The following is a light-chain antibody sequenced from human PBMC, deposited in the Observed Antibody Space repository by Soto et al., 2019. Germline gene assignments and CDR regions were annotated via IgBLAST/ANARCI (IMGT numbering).Light chain of an antibody. J-gene: IGLJ1*01. V-gene: IGLV2-14*01. CDR1: SSDVGAYNF. CDR2: EVS. CDR3: SSYTSSSTYV. Sequence: QSALTQPASVSGSPGQSITISCTGTSSDVGAYNFVSWYQQHPGKAPKLMIYEVSNRPSGVSNRFSGSKSGNTASPTISGLQAEDEADYYCSSYTSSSTYVFGTGTKVTVL.